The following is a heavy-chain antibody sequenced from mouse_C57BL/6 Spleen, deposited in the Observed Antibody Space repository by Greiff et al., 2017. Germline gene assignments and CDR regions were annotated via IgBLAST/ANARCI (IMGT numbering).Heavy chain of an antibody. V-gene: IGHV3-6*01. CDR1: GYSITSGYY. CDR3: ARVLWPYFDY. Sequence: VQLQQSGPGLVKPSQSLSLTCSVTGYSITSGYYWNWIRQFPGNKLEWMGYISYDGSNNYNPSLKNRISITRDTSKNQFFLKLNSVTTEDTATYYCARVLWPYFDYWGQGTTLTVSS. J-gene: IGHJ2*01. D-gene: IGHD1-1*02. CDR2: ISYDGSN.